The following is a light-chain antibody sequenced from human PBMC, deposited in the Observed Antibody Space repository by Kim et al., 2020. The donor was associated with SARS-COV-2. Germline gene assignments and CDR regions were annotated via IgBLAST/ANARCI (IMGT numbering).Light chain of an antibody. CDR2: GNS. CDR1: ISNSVTAYD. J-gene: IGLJ2*01. CDR3: QSYDSILSGVV. V-gene: IGLV1-40*01. Sequence: QEVNISCPGSISNSVTAYDAHWYHQRPVTAPKLLTYGNSNRPSGVPDRFSGSKSGTSASLAITWLQAEVEADYYCQSYDSILSGVVFGGGTQLTVL.